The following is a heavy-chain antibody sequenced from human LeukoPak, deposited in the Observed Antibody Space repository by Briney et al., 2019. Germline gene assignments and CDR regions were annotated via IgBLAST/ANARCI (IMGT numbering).Heavy chain of an antibody. V-gene: IGHV4-4*02. CDR1: GGSISDRTW. CDR3: VLGSGAILLED. CDR2: IYSDYT. D-gene: IGHD3-10*01. J-gene: IGHJ4*02. Sequence: PSETLSLTCAVSGGSISDRTWWSWVRQPPGRGLEWIAEIYSDYTNYNPSLKSRVDISVDKTKNHFSLKLSSLTAADTAVYYCVLGSGAILLEDWGPGTLVIVSS.